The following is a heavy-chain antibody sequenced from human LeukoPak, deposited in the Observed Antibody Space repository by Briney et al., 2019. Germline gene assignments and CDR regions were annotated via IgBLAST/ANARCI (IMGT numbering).Heavy chain of an antibody. Sequence: GSSVKVSCKASGGTFSSYAISWVRQAPGQGLEWMGGIIPIFGTANYAQKFQGRVTITTDEATSTAYMELSSLRSEDTAVHYCARTMGARLYYYYMDVWGKGTTVTVSS. D-gene: IGHD3-16*01. J-gene: IGHJ6*03. CDR1: GGTFSSYA. CDR3: ARTMGARLYYYYMDV. V-gene: IGHV1-69*05. CDR2: IIPIFGTA.